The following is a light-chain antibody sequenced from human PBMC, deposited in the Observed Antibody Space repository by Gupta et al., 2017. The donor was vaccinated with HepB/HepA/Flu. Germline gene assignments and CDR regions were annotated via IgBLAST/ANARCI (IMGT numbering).Light chain of an antibody. CDR2: QDS. CDR3: QAWDSSTHVV. V-gene: IGLV3-1*01. J-gene: IGLJ2*01. CDR1: KLGDKY. Sequence: SYELTHLPSGSVSPGQTASITCSGDKLGDKYACWYQQKPGQSPVLVIYQDSKRPSGIPERFSGSNSGNTATLTISGTQAMDEADYYCQAWDSSTHVVFGGGTKLTVL.